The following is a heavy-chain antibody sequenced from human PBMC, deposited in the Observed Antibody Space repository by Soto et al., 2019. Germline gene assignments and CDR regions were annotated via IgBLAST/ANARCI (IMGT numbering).Heavy chain of an antibody. CDR3: ARCDYGGNPSNYYYYGMDV. CDR2: IYPGDSDT. V-gene: IGHV5-51*01. Sequence: PGESLKISCKGSGYSFTSYWIGWVRQMPGKGLEWMGIIYPGDSDTRYSPSFQGQVTISADKSISTAYLQWSSLKASDTAMYYCARCDYGGNPSNYYYYGMDVWGQGTTVTVSS. CDR1: GYSFTSYW. D-gene: IGHD4-17*01. J-gene: IGHJ6*02.